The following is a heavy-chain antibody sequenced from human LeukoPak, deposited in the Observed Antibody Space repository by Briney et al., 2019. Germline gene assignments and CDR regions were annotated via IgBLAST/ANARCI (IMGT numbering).Heavy chain of an antibody. D-gene: IGHD6-13*01. J-gene: IGHJ4*02. Sequence: SETLSLTCTVSDASITDTSYYWGWIRQPPGKGLEWIGSIYYSGSTYYNPSLKSRVIISLDTSKSQFSLKLSSVTAADTAVYYCARWPSGIAAAIFDYWGQGTLVTVSS. CDR3: ARWPSGIAAAIFDY. CDR1: DASITDTSYY. CDR2: IYYSGST. V-gene: IGHV4-39*07.